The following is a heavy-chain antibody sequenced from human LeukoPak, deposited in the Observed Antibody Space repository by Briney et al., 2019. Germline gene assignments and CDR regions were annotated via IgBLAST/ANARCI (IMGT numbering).Heavy chain of an antibody. Sequence: ASVKVSCKASGYTFTGYYMHWVRQAPGQGLEWMGIINPSGGSTSYAQKFQGRVTMTRDTSTSTVYMELCSLRSEDTAVYYCARADIFGVVTFDYWGQGTLVTVSS. D-gene: IGHD3-3*02. CDR3: ARADIFGVVTFDY. V-gene: IGHV1-46*01. CDR1: GYTFTGYY. J-gene: IGHJ4*02. CDR2: INPSGGST.